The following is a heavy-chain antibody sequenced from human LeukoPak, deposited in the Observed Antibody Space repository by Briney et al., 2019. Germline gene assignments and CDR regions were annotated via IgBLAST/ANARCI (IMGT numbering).Heavy chain of an antibody. Sequence: ASVKVSCKASGYTFTGYGITWVRQAPGQGLEWMGWINPNSGGTNYAQKFQGRVTMTRDTSISTAYMELSRLRSDDTAVYYCASQYSGYDSGFDYWGQGTLVTVSS. CDR1: GYTFTGYG. D-gene: IGHD5-12*01. J-gene: IGHJ4*02. V-gene: IGHV1-2*02. CDR2: INPNSGGT. CDR3: ASQYSGYDSGFDY.